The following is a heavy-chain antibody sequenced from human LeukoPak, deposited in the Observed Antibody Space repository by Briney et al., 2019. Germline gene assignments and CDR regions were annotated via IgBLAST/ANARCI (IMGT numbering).Heavy chain of an antibody. CDR1: GGSLSGYY. J-gene: IGHJ4*02. CDR2: ISGSGGST. V-gene: IGHV3-23*01. Sequence: ETLSLTCAVFGGSLSGYYWTWIRQPPGKGLEWVSAISGSGGSTYYADSVKGRFTISRDNSKNTLYLQMNSLRAEDTAVYYCAKPESPLWSQYYFDYWGQGTLVTVSS. CDR3: AKPESPLWSQYYFDY. D-gene: IGHD5-18*01.